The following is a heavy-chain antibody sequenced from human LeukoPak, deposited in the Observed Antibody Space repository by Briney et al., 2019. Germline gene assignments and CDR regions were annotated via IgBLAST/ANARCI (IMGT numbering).Heavy chain of an antibody. J-gene: IGHJ4*02. V-gene: IGHV4-38-2*02. Sequence: SETLSLTCTVSGYSITSGYYWGWIRPPPGEGLEWIGSISNSGDTYYKPSLKSRLTLSMDTLKNQFSLKLSSVTAADTAVYYCARAPGSGWSDWGQGTLVTVSS. CDR1: GYSITSGYY. CDR3: ARAPGSGWSD. CDR2: ISNSGDT. D-gene: IGHD6-19*01.